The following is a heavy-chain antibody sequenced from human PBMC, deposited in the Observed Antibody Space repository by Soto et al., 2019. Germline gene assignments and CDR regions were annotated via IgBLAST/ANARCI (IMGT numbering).Heavy chain of an antibody. D-gene: IGHD7-27*01. Sequence: GESLKISGKGSGYSFSDNWMGWVRQTPWKGLEWMGIIWPRDSDTRYSPSFQGQVTISADRSISTAYLQWSSLKASDTGMYYCARRLGQGWFDPWGQGTLVTVSS. CDR3: ARRLGQGWFDP. CDR1: GYSFSDNW. V-gene: IGHV5-51*01. J-gene: IGHJ5*02. CDR2: IWPRDSDT.